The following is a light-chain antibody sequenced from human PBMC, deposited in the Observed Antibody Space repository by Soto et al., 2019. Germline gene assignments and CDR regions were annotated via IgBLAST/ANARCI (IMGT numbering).Light chain of an antibody. CDR1: QSINSNY. J-gene: IGKJ4*01. CDR2: GAS. Sequence: EVVLTQSPGTLSLSPGERVTLSCRPSQSINSNYLAWYQQKPGHAPRLLIYGASRRATGIPDRFSGSGSGTDFTLTISRLEPEDSAVYYCQQYGSSPSFGGGTKVDIK. CDR3: QQYGSSPS. V-gene: IGKV3-20*01.